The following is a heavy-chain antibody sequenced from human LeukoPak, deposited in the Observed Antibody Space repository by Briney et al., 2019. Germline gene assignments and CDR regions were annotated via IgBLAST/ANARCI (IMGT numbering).Heavy chain of an antibody. Sequence: PGRSLRLSCAASGFTFSSYAMHWVRQAPGKGLEWVAVISYDGSNKYYADSVKGRFTISRDNSKNTLYLQMNSLRAEDTAVYYCARESVFWSGYYFDYWGQGTLVTVSS. CDR3: ARESVFWSGYYFDY. J-gene: IGHJ4*02. D-gene: IGHD3-3*01. V-gene: IGHV3-30-3*01. CDR1: GFTFSSYA. CDR2: ISYDGSNK.